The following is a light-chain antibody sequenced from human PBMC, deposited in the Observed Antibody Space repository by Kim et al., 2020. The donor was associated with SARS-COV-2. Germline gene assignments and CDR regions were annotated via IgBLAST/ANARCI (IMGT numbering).Light chain of an antibody. CDR3: QQYYSYPVT. V-gene: IGKV1-8*01. Sequence: ASTGDRVTIACRASQGISSYLAWYQQEPGKAPKLLIYAASTLQSGVPSRFSGSGSGTDFTLTISCLQSEDFATYYCQQYYSYPVTFGQGTKVDIK. J-gene: IGKJ1*01. CDR1: QGISSY. CDR2: AAS.